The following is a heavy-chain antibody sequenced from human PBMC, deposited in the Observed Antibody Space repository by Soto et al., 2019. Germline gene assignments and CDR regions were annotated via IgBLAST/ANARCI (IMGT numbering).Heavy chain of an antibody. V-gene: IGHV4-4*02. CDR1: GGSISSPNL. J-gene: IGHJ4*01. Sequence: QVRLQESGPGLVKPSGTLSLTCAVSGGSISSPNLWTWVRQPPGKGLEWIGEIYHIGSTTFNQSLHSRVTVSVDKSKNHFSLKLRSVTAADTAVYYCARSPRSIAAGVIDFWGQGILVTVSS. CDR2: IYHIGST. CDR3: ARSPRSIAAGVIDF. D-gene: IGHD6-13*01.